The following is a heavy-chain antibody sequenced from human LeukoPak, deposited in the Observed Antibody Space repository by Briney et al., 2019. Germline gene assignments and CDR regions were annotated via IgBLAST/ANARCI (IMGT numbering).Heavy chain of an antibody. CDR1: GYSSTGYW. CDR2: IYPGDSDT. Sequence: GESLKISCKGSGYSSTGYWIGCVRQMPGKGLEWMGNIYPGDSDTRYSPSFQGQVTISADKSISTAYLQWSSLKASDTAMYYCARYPYDSSGYLYYFDYWGQGTLVTVSS. V-gene: IGHV5-51*01. CDR3: ARYPYDSSGYLYYFDY. J-gene: IGHJ4*02. D-gene: IGHD3-22*01.